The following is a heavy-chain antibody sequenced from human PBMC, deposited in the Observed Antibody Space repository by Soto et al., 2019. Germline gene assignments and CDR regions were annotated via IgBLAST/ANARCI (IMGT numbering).Heavy chain of an antibody. J-gene: IGHJ6*03. CDR3: ARWASEDCSSTSCYARFNVYYYYMDV. CDR2: IYSGGST. V-gene: IGHV3-53*04. Sequence: GGSLRLSCAASGFTVSSNYMSWVRQAPGKGLEWVSVIYSGGSTYYADSVKGRFTISRHNSKNTLYLQMNSLRAEDTAVYYCARWASEDCSSTSCYARFNVYYYYMDVWGKGTTVTVSS. D-gene: IGHD2-2*01. CDR1: GFTVSSNY.